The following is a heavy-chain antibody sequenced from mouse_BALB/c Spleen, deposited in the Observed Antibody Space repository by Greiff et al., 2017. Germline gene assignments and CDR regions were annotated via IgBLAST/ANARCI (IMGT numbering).Heavy chain of an antibody. J-gene: IGHJ4*01. Sequence: QVQLQQSGAELARPGASVKLSCKASGYTFTSYWMQWVKQRPGQGLEWIGAIYPGDGDTRYTQKFKGKATLTVDKSSSTAYMELRSLTSEDTAVYYCARGGDSYYYAMDYWGQGTSVTVSS. V-gene: IGHV1-87*01. CDR2: IYPGDGDT. CDR1: GYTFTSYW. CDR3: ARGGDSYYYAMDY.